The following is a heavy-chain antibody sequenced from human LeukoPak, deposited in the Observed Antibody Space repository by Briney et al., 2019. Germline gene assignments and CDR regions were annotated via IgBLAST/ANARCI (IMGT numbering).Heavy chain of an antibody. V-gene: IGHV4-39*07. CDR3: ARGMAAAYDYNWFDP. CDR1: GDSIIGYY. CDR2: IYYTGNT. Sequence: SETLSLTCSVSGDSIIGYYWGWIRQPPGKGLEWIGNIYYTGNTYYNSSLKSRVTMSVDTSKNQFSLKLDSVTAADTAVYFCARGMAAAYDYNWFDPWGPGTLVTVSS. J-gene: IGHJ5*02. D-gene: IGHD5-12*01.